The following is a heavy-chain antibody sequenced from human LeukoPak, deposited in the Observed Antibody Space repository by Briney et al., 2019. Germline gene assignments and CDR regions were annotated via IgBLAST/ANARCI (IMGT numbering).Heavy chain of an antibody. V-gene: IGHV4-34*01. CDR1: GGSFSCYY. Sequence: SETLSLTCAVYGGSFSCYYWSWIRQPPGKGLEWMGEINHSGSTNYNPSLKSRVTISGDTSKNQFSLKLSYVTAADTAVYYCARGEMRYDILTGYRVDAFDIWGQGTMVTVSS. D-gene: IGHD3-9*01. CDR2: INHSGST. CDR3: ARGEMRYDILTGYRVDAFDI. J-gene: IGHJ3*02.